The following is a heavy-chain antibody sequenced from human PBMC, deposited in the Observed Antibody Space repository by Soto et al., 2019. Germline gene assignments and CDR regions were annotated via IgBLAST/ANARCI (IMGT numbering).Heavy chain of an antibody. V-gene: IGHV1-18*04. Sequence: EASVKVSCKASGYTFTTYGFNWVRQAPGQGLEWMGWISPYNGDTNYAQNFQGRVTLTTDTSTSTAYMELRSLTSDDTAVYYCARXPRAQIIVLEAATRFDYWGQGTLVTVSS. CDR3: ARXPRAQIIVLEAATRFDY. CDR2: ISPYNGDT. D-gene: IGHD2-15*01. CDR1: GYTFTTYG. J-gene: IGHJ4*02.